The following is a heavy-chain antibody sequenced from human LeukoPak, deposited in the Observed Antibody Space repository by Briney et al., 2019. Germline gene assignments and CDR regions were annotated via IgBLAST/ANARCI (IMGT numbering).Heavy chain of an antibody. CDR1: GYSISSGYY. D-gene: IGHD5-24*01. V-gene: IGHV4-38-2*02. CDR2: IYHSGST. CDR3: ARDVRMATMRIRGIDY. Sequence: SETLSLTCTVSGYSISSGYYWGWIRQPPGKGLEWIGSIYHSGSTYYNPSLKSRVTISVDTSKNQFSLKLSSVTAADTAVYYCARDVRMATMRIRGIDYWGQGTLVTVSS. J-gene: IGHJ4*02.